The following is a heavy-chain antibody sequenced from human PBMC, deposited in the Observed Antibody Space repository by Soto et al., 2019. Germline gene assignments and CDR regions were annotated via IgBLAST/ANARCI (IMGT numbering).Heavy chain of an antibody. J-gene: IGHJ3*02. CDR1: GGSISSGGYY. CDR2: IYYSGST. Sequence: QVQLQESGPGLVKPSQTLSLTCTVSGGSISSGGYYWSWIRQHPGKGLEWIGYIYYSGSTYYNPSLKRRVTTSVDTSKNQFSLKLSSVTAADTAVYYCAREQNYYGSGNNHDAFDIWGQGTMVTVSS. V-gene: IGHV4-31*03. D-gene: IGHD3-10*01. CDR3: AREQNYYGSGNNHDAFDI.